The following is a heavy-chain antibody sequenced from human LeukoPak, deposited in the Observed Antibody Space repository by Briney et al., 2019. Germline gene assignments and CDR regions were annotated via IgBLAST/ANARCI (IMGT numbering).Heavy chain of an antibody. CDR2: IKEDGSEK. CDR3: ANEGGGAFDI. CDR1: GFTFSSYW. Sequence: GGSLRLSCAASGFTFSSYWMSWVRQAPGKGLEWVANIKEDGSEKYYVDSVKGRFTVSRDNAKNSLYLQMNSLRDEDTAVYYCANEGGGAFDIWGQGTMVTVSS. V-gene: IGHV3-7*01. J-gene: IGHJ3*02.